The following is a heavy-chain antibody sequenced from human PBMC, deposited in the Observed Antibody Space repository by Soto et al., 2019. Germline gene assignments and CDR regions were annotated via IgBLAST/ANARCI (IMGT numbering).Heavy chain of an antibody. J-gene: IGHJ4*02. CDR3: ARDKMIDDYGLGTYDY. Sequence: ASVKVSCKTSGYTFTSFGVSWVRQAPGQGLEWMGWISGYNGKTKYAQTLQGRVTMTADTSTSTVYMELRGLRSDDTAVYFCARDKMIDDYGLGTYDYWGQGTPVTVT. D-gene: IGHD3-10*01. V-gene: IGHV1-18*04. CDR1: GYTFTSFG. CDR2: ISGYNGKT.